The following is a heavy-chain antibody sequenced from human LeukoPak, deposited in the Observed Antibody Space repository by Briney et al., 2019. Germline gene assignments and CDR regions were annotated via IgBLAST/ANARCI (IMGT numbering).Heavy chain of an antibody. Sequence: ASVKVSCKASGYTFTSYGFSWVRQAPGHGLEWMGWISTYNGNTNYAQKLQGRVTMTTDTSTSTAYMELRSLRSDDTAVYYCARVAGLRYFDWVDYWAREPWSPSPQ. D-gene: IGHD3-9*01. V-gene: IGHV1-18*04. CDR3: ARVAGLRYFDWVDY. J-gene: IGHJ4*02. CDR2: ISTYNGNT. CDR1: GYTFTSYG.